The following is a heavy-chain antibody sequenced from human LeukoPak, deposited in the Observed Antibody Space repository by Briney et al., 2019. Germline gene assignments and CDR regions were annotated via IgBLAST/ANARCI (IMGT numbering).Heavy chain of an antibody. CDR1: GGSISSYY. D-gene: IGHD6-19*01. J-gene: IGHJ6*02. CDR3: ARGSGSGWPPSYYYGMDV. V-gene: IGHV4-59*01. CDR2: IYYSGST. Sequence: SETLSLTCTVSGGSISSYYWSWIRQPPGKGLEWIGYIYYSGSTNYNPSLKSRVTISVDTSKNQFSLKVCSVTAADTAVYYCARGSGSGWPPSYYYGMDVWGQGTTVTVSS.